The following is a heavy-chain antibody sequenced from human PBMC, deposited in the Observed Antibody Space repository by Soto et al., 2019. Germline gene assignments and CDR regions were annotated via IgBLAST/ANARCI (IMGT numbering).Heavy chain of an antibody. Sequence: GASVKVSCKASGYTFTSYAMHWVRQAPGQRLEWMGWINAGNGNTKYSQKFQGRVTITRDTSASTAYMELSSLRSEDTAVYYCARDTTVTTYYYGMDVWGHGTTVTVSS. CDR3: ARDTTVTTYYYGMDV. V-gene: IGHV1-3*01. CDR1: GYTFTSYA. J-gene: IGHJ6*02. CDR2: INAGNGNT. D-gene: IGHD4-4*01.